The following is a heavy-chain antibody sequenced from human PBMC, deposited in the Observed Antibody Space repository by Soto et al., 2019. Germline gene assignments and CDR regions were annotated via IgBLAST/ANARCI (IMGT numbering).Heavy chain of an antibody. V-gene: IGHV4-39*01. Sequence: SETLSLTCTVSGGSISSISYYWGWIRQPPGKGLEWTGTIYYSGSTYYNPSLKSRVIISVDTSKNQFSLKLSSVTAADAAVYYCATFRGMTTATTERYFDYWGQGTLVTVSS. CDR1: GGSISSISYY. J-gene: IGHJ4*02. CDR3: ATFRGMTTATTERYFDY. D-gene: IGHD4-17*01. CDR2: IYYSGST.